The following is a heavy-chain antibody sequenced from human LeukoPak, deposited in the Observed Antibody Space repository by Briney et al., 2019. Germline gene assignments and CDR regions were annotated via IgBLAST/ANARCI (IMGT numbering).Heavy chain of an antibody. Sequence: GGSLRLSCAASGFXFRSYEINWVRQAPGKGLEWVSYISSSGGTIYYADSVKGRFTISRDNAKNSLYLQMSSLRAEDTAVYYCARDLTGPFDYWGQGTLVTVSS. CDR2: ISSSGGTI. J-gene: IGHJ4*02. D-gene: IGHD1-14*01. V-gene: IGHV3-48*03. CDR1: GFXFRSYE. CDR3: ARDLTGPFDY.